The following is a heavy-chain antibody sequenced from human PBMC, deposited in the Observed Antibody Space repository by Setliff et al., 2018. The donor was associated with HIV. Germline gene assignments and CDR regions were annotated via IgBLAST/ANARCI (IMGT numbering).Heavy chain of an antibody. Sequence: ASVKVSCKASGYTFTSYGISWVRQAPGQGLEWMGWISAHNGNTNYAQKFQGRVTMTRDTSISTAYMELNNLKFEDTAVYYCARARRDSYDRGRRNHYYIDVWGKGTTVTVSS. V-gene: IGHV1-18*01. D-gene: IGHD3-22*01. CDR2: ISAHNGNT. CDR1: GYTFTSYG. J-gene: IGHJ6*03. CDR3: ARARRDSYDRGRRNHYYIDV.